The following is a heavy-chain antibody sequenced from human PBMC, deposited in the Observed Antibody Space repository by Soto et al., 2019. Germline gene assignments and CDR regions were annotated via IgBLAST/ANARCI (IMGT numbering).Heavy chain of an antibody. CDR3: AKDRDGAAAGPTKFYGMDV. CDR1: GFTFSIYA. V-gene: IGHV3-23*01. J-gene: IGHJ6*02. Sequence: GGSLRLSCAASGFTFSIYAMSWVRQAPGKGLEWVSVISGSGDSTYYADSVRGRFTISRDNSKNTLYLQMNSLRAEDTAVYYCAKDRDGAAAGPTKFYGMDVWGQGTTVTVSS. D-gene: IGHD6-13*01. CDR2: ISGSGDST.